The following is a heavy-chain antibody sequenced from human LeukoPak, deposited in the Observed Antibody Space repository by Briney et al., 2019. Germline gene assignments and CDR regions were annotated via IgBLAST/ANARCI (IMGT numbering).Heavy chain of an antibody. Sequence: PGGSLRLSCAASGFTVITKDMRWVRQAPGGGVEWVSVLYSDSNTKYSDSVQGRFTISRANSNNTLYLEMNSLTPDDTAVYYCARGVEPLAANSLAYWGQGTLVTVSS. CDR2: LYSDSNT. V-gene: IGHV3-53*01. CDR3: ARGVEPLAANSLAY. J-gene: IGHJ4*02. D-gene: IGHD1-14*01. CDR1: GFTVITKD.